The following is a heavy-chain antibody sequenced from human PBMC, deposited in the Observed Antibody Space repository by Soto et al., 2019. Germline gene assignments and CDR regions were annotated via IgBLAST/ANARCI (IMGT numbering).Heavy chain of an antibody. J-gene: IGHJ5*02. V-gene: IGHV3-15*01. CDR2: IKSKTDGGTT. CDR3: TTELTRITMVRGGLDP. D-gene: IGHD3-10*01. CDR1: GFTFSNAW. Sequence: EVQLVESGGGLVKPGGSLRLSCAASGFTFSNAWMSWVRQAPGKGLEWVGRIKSKTDGGTTDYAAPVKGRFTISREDSKNTLYLQMNSLKTEDTAVYYCTTELTRITMVRGGLDPWGQGTLVTVSS.